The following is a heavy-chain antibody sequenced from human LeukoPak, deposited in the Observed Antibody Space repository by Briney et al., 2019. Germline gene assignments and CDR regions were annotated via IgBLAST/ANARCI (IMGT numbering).Heavy chain of an antibody. CDR3: ARRVMIMFGGVNTNWFDP. D-gene: IGHD3-16*01. V-gene: IGHV3-49*04. J-gene: IGHJ5*02. Sequence: GGSLRLSCTASGFTFGDYAMSWVRQAPGKGLEWVGVIRSKAYGGTTEYAASVKGRFTISRDDSTSIAQLQMNSLKTEATAVYYCARRVMIMFGGVNTNWFDPWGQETLVTVSS. CDR1: GFTFGDYA. CDR2: IRSKAYGGTT.